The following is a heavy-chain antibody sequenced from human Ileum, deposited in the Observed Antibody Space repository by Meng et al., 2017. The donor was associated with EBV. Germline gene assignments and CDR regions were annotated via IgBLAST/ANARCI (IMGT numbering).Heavy chain of an antibody. J-gene: IGHJ4*02. Sequence: QVHVQEAGPGLLKPSATLPLPCAVSGASNSSTNWWSWVRQPPGKGLEWIGDIYHSGSTNYNPSLKSRVTISIDASKNQFSLKVTSVTAADTAMYYCANRRPASGPLGDYWGQGTLVTVSS. CDR2: IYHSGST. CDR3: ANRRPASGPLGDY. CDR1: GASNSSTNW. V-gene: IGHV4-4*02. D-gene: IGHD2-2*01.